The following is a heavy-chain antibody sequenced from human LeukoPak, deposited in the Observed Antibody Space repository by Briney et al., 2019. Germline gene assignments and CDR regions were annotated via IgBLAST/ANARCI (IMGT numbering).Heavy chain of an antibody. CDR3: ASPIVGATVI. V-gene: IGHV1-69*13. D-gene: IGHD1-26*01. CDR1: GGTFSSYA. J-gene: IGHJ3*02. CDR2: IIPIFGTA. Sequence: GASVKVSCEASGGTFSSYAISWVRQAPGQGLEWMGGIIPIFGTANYAQKFQGRVTITADESTSTAYMELSSLRSEDTAVYYCASPIVGATVIWGQGTMVTVSS.